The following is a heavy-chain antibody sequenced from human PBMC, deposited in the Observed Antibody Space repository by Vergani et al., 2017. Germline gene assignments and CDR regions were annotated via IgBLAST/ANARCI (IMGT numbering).Heavy chain of an antibody. D-gene: IGHD6-6*01. CDR2: INHSGST. CDR1: GGSFSGYY. J-gene: IGHJ6*02. V-gene: IGHV4-34*01. Sequence: QLQLQESGPGLLKPSETLSLTCDVYGGSFSGYYWSWIRQPPGKGLEWIGEINHSGSTNYNPSLKSRVTISVDTSKNQFSLKLSSVPAADTAVYYCARRGSWQLWRYGMDVWGQGTTVTVSS. CDR3: ARRGSWQLWRYGMDV.